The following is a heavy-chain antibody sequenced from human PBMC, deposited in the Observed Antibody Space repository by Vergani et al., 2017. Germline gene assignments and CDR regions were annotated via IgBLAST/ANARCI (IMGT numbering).Heavy chain of an antibody. J-gene: IGHJ6*02. V-gene: IGHV1-18*01. D-gene: IGHD1-26*01. CDR2: ISAYNGNT. CDR1: GYTFTSYG. Sequence: QVQLVQSGAEVKKPGASVKVSCKASGYTFTSYGISWVRQAPGQGLEWMGWISAYNGNTNYAQKLQGRGTMTTDTSTSTAYMELRSLRSDDTAVYYCARDLIGVGGYYYYGMDVWGQGTTVTVSS. CDR3: ARDLIGVGGYYYYGMDV.